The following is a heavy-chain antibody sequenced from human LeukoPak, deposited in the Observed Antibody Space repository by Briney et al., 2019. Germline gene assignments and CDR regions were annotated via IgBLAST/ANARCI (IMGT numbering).Heavy chain of an antibody. Sequence: GGSLRLSCAASGFTFKTYWMSWVRQTPGKGLEWVANINQDGSEKFYVDSVKGRFTISRDNAENSLYLQMNTLRAEDTAMYYCARGLQAESKYRHFDYWGQGTLVTVSS. CDR1: GFTFKTYW. D-gene: IGHD2-15*01. V-gene: IGHV3-7*01. J-gene: IGHJ4*02. CDR2: INQDGSEK. CDR3: ARGLQAESKYRHFDY.